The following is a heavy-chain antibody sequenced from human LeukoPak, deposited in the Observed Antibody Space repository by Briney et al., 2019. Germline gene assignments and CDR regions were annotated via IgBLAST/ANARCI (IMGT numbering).Heavy chain of an antibody. CDR2: IYYSGST. V-gene: IGHV4-59*01. Sequence: SETLSLTCTVSGGSISSYYWSWIRQPPGKGLEWIGYIYYSGSTNYNPSLKSRVTISVDTSKNQFSLKLSSVTAADTAVYYCARTLKDYYDSGGYYYYYMDVWGKGTTVTVSS. CDR3: ARTLKDYYDSGGYYYYYMDV. CDR1: GGSISSYY. J-gene: IGHJ6*03. D-gene: IGHD3-22*01.